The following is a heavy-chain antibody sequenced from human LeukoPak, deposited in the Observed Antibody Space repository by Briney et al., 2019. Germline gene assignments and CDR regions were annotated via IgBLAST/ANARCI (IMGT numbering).Heavy chain of an antibody. V-gene: IGHV1-69*13. D-gene: IGHD3-9*01. Sequence: GASVKVSCKASGGTFSSYAISWVRQAPGQGLEWMGGIIPIFGTANYAQKFQGRVTITADESTSTAYMELSSLRSEDTAVYYCARDTRSAYDILTGYLVYYYYMDVWGKGTTVTISS. J-gene: IGHJ6*03. CDR1: GGTFSSYA. CDR2: IIPIFGTA. CDR3: ARDTRSAYDILTGYLVYYYYMDV.